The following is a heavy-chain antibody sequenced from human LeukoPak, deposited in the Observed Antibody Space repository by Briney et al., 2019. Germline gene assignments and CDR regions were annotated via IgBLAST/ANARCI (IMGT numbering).Heavy chain of an antibody. D-gene: IGHD3-16*01. J-gene: IGHJ4*02. CDR1: GGTFSSYA. CDR2: IILILGIA. V-gene: IGHV1-69*04. Sequence: ASVKVSCKASGGTFSSYAISWVRQAPGQGLEWMGRIILILGIANYAQKFQGRVTITADKSTSTAYMELSSLRSEDTAVYYCAREDYDYVWGSYTPMNNYYFDYWGQGTLVTVSS. CDR3: AREDYDYVWGSYTPMNNYYFDY.